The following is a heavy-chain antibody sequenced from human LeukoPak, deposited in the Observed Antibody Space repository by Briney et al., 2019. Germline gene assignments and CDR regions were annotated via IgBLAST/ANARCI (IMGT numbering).Heavy chain of an antibody. Sequence: ASVKVSCKASGYTFTSYYMHRVRQAPGQGLEWMGIINPSGGSTSYAQKFQGRVTMTRDTSTSTVYMELSSLRSEDTAVYYCARVSEYGDYGGDYYYGMDVWGHGTTVTVSS. CDR2: INPSGGST. D-gene: IGHD4-17*01. J-gene: IGHJ6*02. CDR1: GYTFTSYY. CDR3: ARVSEYGDYGGDYYYGMDV. V-gene: IGHV1-46*01.